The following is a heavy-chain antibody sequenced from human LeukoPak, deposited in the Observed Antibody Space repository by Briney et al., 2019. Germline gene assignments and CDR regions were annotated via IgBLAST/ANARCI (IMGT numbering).Heavy chain of an antibody. J-gene: IGHJ4*01. CDR1: GFTFRNYW. V-gene: IGHV3-7*01. CDR2: TKPDGSAE. Sequence: GGSLRLSCAASGFTFRNYWMGWVRQAPGKGLEWVANTKPDGSAEYYADSVRGRFTTSRDNANNFLYLQMNSLRAEDTAVYYCSRIRILNPHFDFWGQRTQVTLTP. CDR3: SRIRILNPHFDF. D-gene: IGHD3-10*01.